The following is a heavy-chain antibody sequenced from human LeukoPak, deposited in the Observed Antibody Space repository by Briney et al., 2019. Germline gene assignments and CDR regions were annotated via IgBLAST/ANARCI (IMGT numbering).Heavy chain of an antibody. D-gene: IGHD3-22*01. CDR2: IYSGGST. CDR3: ATGDYYDSSGIFDY. CDR1: GFTVSSNY. Sequence: PGGSLRLSCAASGFTVSSNYMSWVRQAPGKGLEWVSVIYSGGSTYYADSVKGRFTISRVNSKNTLYLQMNSLRAEDTAVYYCATGDYYDSSGIFDYWGQGTLVTVSS. V-gene: IGHV3-53*01. J-gene: IGHJ4*02.